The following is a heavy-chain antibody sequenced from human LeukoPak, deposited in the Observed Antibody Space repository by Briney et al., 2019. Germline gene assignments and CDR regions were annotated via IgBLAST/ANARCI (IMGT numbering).Heavy chain of an antibody. V-gene: IGHV3-7*01. D-gene: IGHD3-16*02. Sequence: GGSLRLSCAASGFTFSSYWMSWVRQAPGKGLEWVANIKQDGSEKYYVDSVKGRFTLSRDNAKHSLYLQMNSLRAEDTAVYYCARPPYDYVWGSYRYPFEYWGQGTLVTVSS. J-gene: IGHJ4*02. CDR2: IKQDGSEK. CDR1: GFTFSSYW. CDR3: ARPPYDYVWGSYRYPFEY.